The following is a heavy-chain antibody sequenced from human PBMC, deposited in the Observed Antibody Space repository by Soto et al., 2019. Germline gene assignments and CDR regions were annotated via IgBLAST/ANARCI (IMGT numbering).Heavy chain of an antibody. CDR3: ARDRATTGGVHWFDP. J-gene: IGHJ5*02. CDR2: ISAYNGNT. V-gene: IGHV1-18*01. Sequence: ASVKVSCKASGYTFTSYGISWVRQAPGQGLEWMGWISAYNGNTNYAQKLQGRVTMTTDTSTSTAYMELRSLRSDDTAVYYCARDRATTGGVHWFDPWGQGTLVTVSS. CDR1: GYTFTSYG. D-gene: IGHD1-26*01.